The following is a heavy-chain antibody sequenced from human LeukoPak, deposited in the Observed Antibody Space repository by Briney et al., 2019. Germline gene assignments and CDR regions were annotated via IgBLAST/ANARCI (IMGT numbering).Heavy chain of an antibody. Sequence: ASVKVSCKASGYTFTSYAMHWVRQAPGQGLEWMGWISAYNGNTNYAQKLQGRVTMTTDTSTSTAYMELKSLRSDDTAVYYCARDPEAHDYWGQGTLVTVSS. J-gene: IGHJ4*02. V-gene: IGHV1-18*01. CDR3: ARDPEAHDY. CDR2: ISAYNGNT. CDR1: GYTFTSYA.